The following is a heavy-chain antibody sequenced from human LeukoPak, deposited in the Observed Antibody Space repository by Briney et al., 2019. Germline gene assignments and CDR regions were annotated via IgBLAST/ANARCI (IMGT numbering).Heavy chain of an antibody. J-gene: IGHJ4*02. V-gene: IGHV3-23*01. CDR1: GFTFNSYT. D-gene: IGHD2-21*02. CDR2: IVGRGDVT. Sequence: GESLRLSCTASGFTFNSYTMSWVRQAPGRGMEWISAIVGRGDVTDHADSVKGRFTVSRDNSRNTLYLQMNSLRVEDTAVYYRAKSSGDWPSPFDYWGQGTLVTVSS. CDR3: AKSSGDWPSPFDY.